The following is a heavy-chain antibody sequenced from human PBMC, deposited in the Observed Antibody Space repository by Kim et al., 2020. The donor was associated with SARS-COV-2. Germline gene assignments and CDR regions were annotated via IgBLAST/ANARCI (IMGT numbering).Heavy chain of an antibody. J-gene: IGHJ6*02. CDR3: ARDSHSSSSYYYYYYGMDV. Sequence: SRVTISVDTSKNQFSLKLSSVTAADTAVYYCARDSHSSSSYYYYYYGMDVWGQGTTVTVSS. V-gene: IGHV4-59*01. D-gene: IGHD6-13*01.